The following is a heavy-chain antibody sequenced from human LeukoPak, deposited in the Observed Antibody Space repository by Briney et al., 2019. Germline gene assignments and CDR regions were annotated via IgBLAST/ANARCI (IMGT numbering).Heavy chain of an antibody. Sequence: ASVKVSCKASGGTFSSYSLSWVRQAPGQGLEWMGRIIPIIQITNYAQKFQGRVTITADKSTTTAYLELSSLGSEDTAVYYCAWHPSSGEFYFDSWGQGTLVTVSS. V-gene: IGHV1-69*02. CDR3: AWHPSSGEFYFDS. CDR1: GGTFSSYS. D-gene: IGHD3-22*01. J-gene: IGHJ4*02. CDR2: IIPIIQIT.